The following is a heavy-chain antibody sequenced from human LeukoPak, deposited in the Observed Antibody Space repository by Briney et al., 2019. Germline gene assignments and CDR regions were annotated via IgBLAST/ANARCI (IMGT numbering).Heavy chain of an antibody. CDR1: GGSFSSGDNY. CDR3: VRGELLYDN. D-gene: IGHD2-15*01. Sequence: SETLSLTCTVSGGSFSSGDNYCSWIRQPPGKGLEWIGYIHYSGSTFYNPSLKCRVTMSVDTSKNQSSLKLNSVTAADTAVYYCVRGELLYDNWGQGTLVTVSS. V-gene: IGHV4-30-4*01. J-gene: IGHJ4*02. CDR2: IHYSGST.